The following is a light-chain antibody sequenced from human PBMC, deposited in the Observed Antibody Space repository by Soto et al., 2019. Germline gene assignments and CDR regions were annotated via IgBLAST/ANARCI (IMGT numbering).Light chain of an antibody. CDR1: SGSVSTTYY. J-gene: IGLJ3*02. V-gene: IGLV8-61*01. CDR2: STN. Sequence: QTVVTQEPSFSVSPGGTVTLTCGLSSGSVSTTYYPSWYQQTPGQAPRTLIYSTNTRSSGVPDRFSGSILGNKAALTITGAQADDEADYYCVLYMSSGISVFGGGTKFTVL. CDR3: VLYMSSGISV.